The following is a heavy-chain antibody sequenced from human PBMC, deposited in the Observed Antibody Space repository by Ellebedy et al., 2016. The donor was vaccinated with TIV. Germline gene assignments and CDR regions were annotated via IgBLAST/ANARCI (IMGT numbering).Heavy chain of an antibody. CDR2: IYHSGST. CDR1: GGSISSGGYS. J-gene: IGHJ3*02. V-gene: IGHV4-30-2*01. CDR3: ATVFDLQGNAFDI. D-gene: IGHD2-21*01. Sequence: MPSETLSLTCAVSGGSISSGGYSWSWIRQPPGKGLEWIGYIYHSGSTYYNPSLKSRVTISVDRSKNQFSLKLSSVTAADTAVYYCATVFDLQGNAFDIWGQGTMVTVSS.